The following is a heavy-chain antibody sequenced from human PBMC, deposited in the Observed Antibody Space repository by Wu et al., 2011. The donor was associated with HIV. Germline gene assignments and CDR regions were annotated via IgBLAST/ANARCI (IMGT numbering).Heavy chain of an antibody. CDR1: GYTFTSYD. Sequence: SVKVSCKASGYTFTSYDINWVRQATGQGLEWMGWMNPNSGNTNYAQKFQGRVTMTRNTSTSTAYMELSRLRSDDTAVYYCARDPYSSSFYYYYFMDVWGKGTTVTVSS. J-gene: IGHJ6*03. CDR2: MNPNSGNT. CDR3: ARDPYSSSFYYYYFMDV. V-gene: IGHV1-8*02. D-gene: IGHD6-6*01.